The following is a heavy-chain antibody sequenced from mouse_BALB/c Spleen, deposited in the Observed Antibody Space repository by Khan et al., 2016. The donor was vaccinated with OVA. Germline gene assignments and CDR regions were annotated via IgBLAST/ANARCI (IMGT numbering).Heavy chain of an antibody. J-gene: IGHJ2*01. D-gene: IGHD1-1*01. Sequence: QVQLQQPGADLMKPGAPVKISCKVTGYTFSTYWIEWIKQRPGHGLEWIGEILPGSGSTKYNEKFKGKATFTADKSTNTAYMQLSSLTSEDSADTYFARVNYGSRDYFDYWGQGTTLTVSS. CDR2: ILPGSGST. V-gene: IGHV1-9*01. CDR1: GYTFSTYW. CDR3: ARVNYGSRDYFDY.